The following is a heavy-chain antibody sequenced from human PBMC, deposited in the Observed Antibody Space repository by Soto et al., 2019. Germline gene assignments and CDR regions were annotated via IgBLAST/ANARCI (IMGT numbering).Heavy chain of an antibody. CDR2: IYYSGTT. CDR1: DDSITSNSYF. CDR3: ARHFSVDYFDY. V-gene: IGHV4-39*01. J-gene: IGHJ4*02. Sequence: QLQLQESGPGLVKPSETLSLTCTVSDDSITSNSYFWAWIRQPPGKGLEWIGSIYYSGTTYYNPSLKGRVTISVDRSKNQFSLKLSSVTAADTAVYYCARHFSVDYFDYWGQGALVTVSS.